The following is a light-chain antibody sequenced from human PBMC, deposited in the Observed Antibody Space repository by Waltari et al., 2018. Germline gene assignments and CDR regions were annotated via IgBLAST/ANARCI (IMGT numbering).Light chain of an antibody. CDR3: GTWDSSLSARV. Sequence: QSVLRQPPSVSGDPGQTVRIQCTGRSANIGSFSVYLYQQFPGSAPKLLIYDNNNRPSEISYRFSGSKSGTSASLTITVLQPGDEADYWCGTWDSSLSARVFGGGTRLTVL. J-gene: IGLJ2*01. CDR2: DNN. V-gene: IGLV1-51*01. CDR1: SANIGSFS.